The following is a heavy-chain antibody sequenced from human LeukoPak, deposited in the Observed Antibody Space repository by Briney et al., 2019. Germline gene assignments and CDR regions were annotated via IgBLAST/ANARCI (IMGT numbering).Heavy chain of an antibody. CDR2: INPSGGSI. D-gene: IGHD3-3*01. J-gene: IGHJ4*02. V-gene: IGHV1-46*01. CDR3: ARAGYDFWSGYFHY. Sequence: EASVKVSCKASGHIFTSYYMYWVRQAPGQGLEWMGIINPSGGSIRYAQKFQGRVTMTRDTSTSTVYMELSSLRSEDTAVYYCARAGYDFWSGYFHYWGQGTLVTVSS. CDR1: GHIFTSYY.